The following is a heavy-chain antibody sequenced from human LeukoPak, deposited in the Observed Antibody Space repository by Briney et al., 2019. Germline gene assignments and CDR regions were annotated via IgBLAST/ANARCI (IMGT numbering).Heavy chain of an antibody. CDR1: GFTVISSY. Sequence: GGSLRLSCAASGFTVISSYMSWVRQSPGKGLEWVAAIYSGSSTYYADSVKGRFNISRDSSRNTLYLQMNSLRAEDTAMYYCSRFGYYYDGTGYYYLSYWGQGTLVTVSS. J-gene: IGHJ4*02. V-gene: IGHV3-66*01. D-gene: IGHD3-22*01. CDR3: SRFGYYYDGTGYYYLSY. CDR2: IYSGSST.